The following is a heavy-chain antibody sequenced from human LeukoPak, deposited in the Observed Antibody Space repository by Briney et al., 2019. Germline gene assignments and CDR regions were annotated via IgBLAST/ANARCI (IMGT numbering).Heavy chain of an antibody. V-gene: IGHV1-2*02. J-gene: IGHJ6*02. CDR1: GYTFTGYY. CDR2: INPNSGGT. D-gene: IGHD4-11*01. CDR3: ARQDYNYYYYGMDV. Sequence: ASVKVSCKASGYTFTGYYMHWVRQAPGQGLEWMGWINPNSGGTNYAQKFQGRVTMTRDTSISTAYMELSRLRSDDTAVYYCARQDYNYYYYGMDVWGQGTTVTVSS.